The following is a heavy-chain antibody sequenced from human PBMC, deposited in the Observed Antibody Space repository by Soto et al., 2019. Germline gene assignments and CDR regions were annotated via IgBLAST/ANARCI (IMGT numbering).Heavy chain of an antibody. CDR1: GGSISSYY. J-gene: IGHJ6*02. CDR3: ARDPGRVYYDILTGYYTEYNYNCMDV. CDR2: IYYSGST. V-gene: IGHV4-59*01. D-gene: IGHD3-9*01. Sequence: SETLSLTCTVSGGSISSYYWSWIRQPPGKGLEWIGYIYYSGSTNYNPSLKSRGTISVDTSKNQCSLKLSSVTAADTAVYYRARDPGRVYYDILTGYYTEYNYNCMDVWGQGTTVTVSS.